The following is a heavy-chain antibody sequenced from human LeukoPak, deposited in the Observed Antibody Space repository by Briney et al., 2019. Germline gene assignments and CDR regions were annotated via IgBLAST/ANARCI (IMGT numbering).Heavy chain of an antibody. CDR1: GFTFSSYA. J-gene: IGHJ4*02. CDR2: ISGSGGST. V-gene: IGHV3-23*01. CDR3: AKDYGDYGSFDY. Sequence: GVSLRLSCAASGFTFSSYAMSWVRQARGKGLEWVSAISGSGGSTYYADSVKGRFTISRDNSKNTLYLQMNSLRAEDTAVYYCAKDYGDYGSFDYWGQGTLVTVSS. D-gene: IGHD4-17*01.